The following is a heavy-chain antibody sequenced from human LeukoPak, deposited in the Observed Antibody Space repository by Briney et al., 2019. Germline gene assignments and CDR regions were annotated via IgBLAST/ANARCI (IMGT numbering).Heavy chain of an antibody. J-gene: IGHJ4*02. Sequence: KPSETLSLTCAVYGGSFSGYYWSWIRQPPGKGLEWIGEINHSGSTNYNPSLKSRVTISVDTSKNQFSLKLSSVTAADTAVYYCARTYYYGSGSYRYWGQGTLVTVSS. D-gene: IGHD3-10*01. V-gene: IGHV4-34*01. CDR1: GGSFSGYY. CDR2: INHSGST. CDR3: ARTYYYGSGSYRY.